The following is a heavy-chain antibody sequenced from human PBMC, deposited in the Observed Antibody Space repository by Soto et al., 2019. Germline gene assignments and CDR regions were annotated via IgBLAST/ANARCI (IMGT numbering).Heavy chain of an antibody. V-gene: IGHV4-61*01. D-gene: IGHD6-13*01. CDR3: ARAPGLAAAGAGRYYGMDV. Sequence: QVQLQESGPGLVKPSETLSLTCTVSGGSVSSGSYYWSWIRQPPGKGLEWIGYIYYSGSINYNPYRKSRVTISVDTSKNQSSLKLSSVTAAVTAVYYCARAPGLAAAGAGRYYGMDVWGQGTTVTVSS. J-gene: IGHJ6*02. CDR2: IYYSGSI. CDR1: GGSVSSGSYY.